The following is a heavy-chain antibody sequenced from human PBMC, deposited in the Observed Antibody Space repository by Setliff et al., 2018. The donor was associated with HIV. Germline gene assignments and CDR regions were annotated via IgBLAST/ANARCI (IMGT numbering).Heavy chain of an antibody. D-gene: IGHD2-21*02. CDR1: GGSISSNNYY. Sequence: SETLSLTSTVSGGSISSNNYYWGWIRQPPGKGLEWIGSIFYSETVYYGGRTYYSPSLKSRVTISVDTSKSQFSLKLSSVTAADTAVYYCARGVPLLPPHYWGQGTLVTVSS. CDR2: IFYSETVYYGGRT. J-gene: IGHJ4*02. V-gene: IGHV4-39*07. CDR3: ARGVPLLPPHY.